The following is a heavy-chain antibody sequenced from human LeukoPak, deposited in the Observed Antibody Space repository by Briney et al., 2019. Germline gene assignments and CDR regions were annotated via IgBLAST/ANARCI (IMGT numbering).Heavy chain of an antibody. CDR1: GFTFSSYW. J-gene: IGHJ4*02. Sequence: GGSLRLSCAASGFTFSSYWMSWVRQAPGKGLEWVANIKQDGSEKYYVDSVKGRFTISRDNAKNSLYLQMNSLRAEDTAVYYCARMSGSYAWYFDYWDQGTLVTVSS. D-gene: IGHD1-26*01. CDR3: ARMSGSYAWYFDY. CDR2: IKQDGSEK. V-gene: IGHV3-7*01.